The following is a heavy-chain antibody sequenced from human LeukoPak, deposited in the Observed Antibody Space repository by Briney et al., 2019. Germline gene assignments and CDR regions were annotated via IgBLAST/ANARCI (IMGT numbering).Heavy chain of an antibody. V-gene: IGHV1-69*01. CDR3: ASPTGTIGGTGYYYYYYYMDV. J-gene: IGHJ6*03. Sequence: SVKVSCKASGGTFSSYAMSWVRQAPGQGLEWMGEINHIVGTANYAQKFKGRVTITGDEAKSTAYMELSSLRSEDTAVYYCASPTGTIGGTGYYYYYYYMDVWGKGTTVTVSS. CDR1: GGTFSSYA. D-gene: IGHD1-7*01. CDR2: INHIVGTA.